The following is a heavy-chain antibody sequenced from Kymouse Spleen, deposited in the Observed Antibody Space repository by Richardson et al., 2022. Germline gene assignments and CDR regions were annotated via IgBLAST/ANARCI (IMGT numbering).Heavy chain of an antibody. D-gene: IGHD3-10*01. V-gene: IGHV3-9*01. CDR2: ISWNSGSI. Sequence: EVQLVESGGGLVQPGRSLRLSCAASGFTFDDYAMHWVRQAPGKGLEWVSGISWNSGSIGYADSVKGRFTISRDNAKNSLYLQMNSLRAEDTALYYCAKDMNYYGSGSYYYYYYGMDVWGQGTTVTVSS. CDR3: AKDMNYYGSGSYYYYYYGMDV. CDR1: GFTFDDYA. J-gene: IGHJ6*02.